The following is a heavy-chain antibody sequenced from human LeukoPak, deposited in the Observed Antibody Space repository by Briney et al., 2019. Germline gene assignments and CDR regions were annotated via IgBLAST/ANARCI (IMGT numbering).Heavy chain of an antibody. Sequence: GGPLRLSCAASGFTFSNYAVTWVRQAPGKGLEWVSSITGSGGGTYYADSVKGRFTISRDNAKNTVFLQMNSLKAEDTAVYYCAKDRGVDFWSGYYLDYWGQGTLVTVSS. CDR1: GFTFSNYA. CDR2: ITGSGGGT. CDR3: AKDRGVDFWSGYYLDY. J-gene: IGHJ4*02. V-gene: IGHV3-23*01. D-gene: IGHD3-3*01.